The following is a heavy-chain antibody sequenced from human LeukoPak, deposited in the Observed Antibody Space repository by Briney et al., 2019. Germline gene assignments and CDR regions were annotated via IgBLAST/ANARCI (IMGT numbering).Heavy chain of an antibody. J-gene: IGHJ4*02. Sequence: GGSLRLSCAASGFTFSSYAMHWVRQAPGKGLEWVAVISYDGSNKYYADSVKGRFTLSRDNSKSTLYLQMNSVRPEDTAIYYCAKGREPGGLDYWGQGTLVTVSS. CDR3: AKGREPGGLDY. CDR2: ISYDGSNK. V-gene: IGHV3-30*04. D-gene: IGHD1-26*01. CDR1: GFTFSSYA.